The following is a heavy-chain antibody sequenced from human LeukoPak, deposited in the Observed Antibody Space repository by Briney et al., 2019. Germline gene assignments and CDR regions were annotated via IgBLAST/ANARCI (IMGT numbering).Heavy chain of an antibody. J-gene: IGHJ5*02. Sequence: SSVKVSCKASGGTFISHAISWVRQAPGQGLEWMGGIIPIFGTAKYAQKFQGRVTITADESTSTAYMELSSLRSEDTAVYYCARDTTIFGVVINNWFDPWGQGTLVTVSS. CDR1: GGTFISHA. V-gene: IGHV1-69*01. CDR3: ARDTTIFGVVINNWFDP. CDR2: IIPIFGTA. D-gene: IGHD3-3*01.